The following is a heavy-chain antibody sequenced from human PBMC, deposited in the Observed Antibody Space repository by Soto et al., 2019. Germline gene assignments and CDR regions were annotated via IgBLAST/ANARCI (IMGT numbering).Heavy chain of an antibody. J-gene: IGHJ3*02. D-gene: IGHD2-8*01. CDR3: ARPFRPDVCAFDI. V-gene: IGHV5-51*01. CDR2: IYPGDSDT. Sequence: GESLKISCKCSGYSFTSYWIGWVLQMPGKGLEWMGIIYPGDSDTRYSPSFQGQVTISADKSISTAYLQWSSLKASDTAMYYCARPFRPDVCAFDIWGQGTMVTVSS. CDR1: GYSFTSYW.